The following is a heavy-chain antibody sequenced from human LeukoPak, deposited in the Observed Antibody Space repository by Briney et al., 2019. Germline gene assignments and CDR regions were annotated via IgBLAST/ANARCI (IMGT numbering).Heavy chain of an antibody. J-gene: IGHJ4*02. V-gene: IGHV1-2*02. CDR3: ASGLDFDWFYFDY. CDR2: INPNSGGT. D-gene: IGHD3-9*01. Sequence: GASVKVSCKASGYTFTGYYMHWVRQAPGQGLEWMGWINPNSGGTNYAQKFQGRVTMTRDTSISTAYMELSRLRSGDTAVYYCASGLDFDWFYFDYWGQGTLVTVSS. CDR1: GYTFTGYY.